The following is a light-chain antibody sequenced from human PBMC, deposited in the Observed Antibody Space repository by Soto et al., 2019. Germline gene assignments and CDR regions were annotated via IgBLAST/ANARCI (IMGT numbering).Light chain of an antibody. CDR1: QSVSSN. Sequence: EIVLIQSPATLSLSPGERDTLSCRASQSVSSNLAWYQQNPGQAPRLLIFDASNRATGIPARFSGSGSGTDFILTISSLEPEDFAVYYCQQHSNWPLTFGGGTKVDIK. CDR3: QQHSNWPLT. V-gene: IGKV3-11*01. J-gene: IGKJ4*01. CDR2: DAS.